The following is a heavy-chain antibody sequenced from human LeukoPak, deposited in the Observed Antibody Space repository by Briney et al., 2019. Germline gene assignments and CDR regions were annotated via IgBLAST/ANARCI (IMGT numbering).Heavy chain of an antibody. V-gene: IGHV3-23*01. CDR3: AKAALVVRGVIISGTLDH. CDR1: GFTFSFAA. J-gene: IGHJ4*02. Sequence: PGGSLRLSCATSGFTFSFAAMTWVRQGPGKGLEWVSLISASGANTYYAGSVRGRFTISRDNSKNTVYLQMNSLRAEDTALYYCAKAALVVRGVIISGTLDHWGQGALVTVSS. CDR2: ISASGANT. D-gene: IGHD3-10*01.